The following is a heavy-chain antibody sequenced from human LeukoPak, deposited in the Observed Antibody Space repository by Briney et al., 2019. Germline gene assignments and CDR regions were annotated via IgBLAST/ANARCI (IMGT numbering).Heavy chain of an antibody. D-gene: IGHD3-3*01. Sequence: PGGSLRLSCAASGFTVSSNYMRWVRQAPGKGLEWVSVIYSGGSTYYADSVKGRFTISRDNSKNTLYLQMNSLRAEDTAVYYCARDIPYDFWSGYYTHWGQGTLVTVSS. CDR1: GFTVSSNY. V-gene: IGHV3-66*02. CDR2: IYSGGST. J-gene: IGHJ4*02. CDR3: ARDIPYDFWSGYYTH.